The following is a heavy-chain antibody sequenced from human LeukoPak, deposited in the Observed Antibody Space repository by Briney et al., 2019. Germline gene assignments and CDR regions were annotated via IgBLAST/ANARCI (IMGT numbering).Heavy chain of an antibody. D-gene: IGHD6-13*01. CDR2: ISASGSST. CDR3: AKGRGSSWYKGLDV. CDR1: GFTFSGYA. Sequence: PGGSLRLSRAAPGFTFSGYAMSWVRQAPGMGLEWVSGISASGSSTFYADSVKGRFTISRDNSKNTLFLQMNSLRADDTAVYYCAKGRGSSWYKGLDVWGQGTTVTVSS. J-gene: IGHJ6*02. V-gene: IGHV3-23*01.